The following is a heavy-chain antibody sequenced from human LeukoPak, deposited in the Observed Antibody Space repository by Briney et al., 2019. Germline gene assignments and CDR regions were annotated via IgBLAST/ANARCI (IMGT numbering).Heavy chain of an antibody. CDR1: GGSISSYY. Sequence: SETLSLTCTVSGGSISSYYWSWVRQPPGKGLEWIGYIYYSGSTNYNPSLKSRVTISVDTSKNQFSLKLSSVTAADTAVYYCARSAKAVAGTGGDYWGQGTLVTVSS. V-gene: IGHV4-59*01. D-gene: IGHD6-19*01. J-gene: IGHJ4*02. CDR2: IYYSGST. CDR3: ARSAKAVAGTGGDY.